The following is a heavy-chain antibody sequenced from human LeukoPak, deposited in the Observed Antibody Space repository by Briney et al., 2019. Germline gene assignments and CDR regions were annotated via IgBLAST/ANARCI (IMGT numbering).Heavy chain of an antibody. CDR1: GFTFSSYA. CDR3: AKAQTPYDIWTGFDY. V-gene: IGHV3-23*01. D-gene: IGHD3-9*01. CDR2: ISGSGGST. J-gene: IGHJ4*02. Sequence: PGGSLRLSCAASGFTFSSYAMSWVRQAPGKGLEWVSAISGSGGSTYYADSVKGRFTISRDNSKNTLYLQMNSLRAEDTAVYYCAKAQTPYDIWTGFDYWGQGTLVTVSS.